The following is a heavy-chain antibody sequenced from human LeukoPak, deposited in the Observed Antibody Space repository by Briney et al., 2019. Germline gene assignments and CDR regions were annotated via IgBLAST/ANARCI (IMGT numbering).Heavy chain of an antibody. Sequence: SVKVSCKASGGTFSSYAISWVRQAPGQGLEWMGRIIPIFGTANYAQKFLGRVTITTDESTSTAYMELSSLRSEDTAVYYCARFGALFGSSSKYYYMDVWGKGTTVTVSS. V-gene: IGHV1-69*05. CDR3: ARFGALFGSSSKYYYMDV. CDR1: GGTFSSYA. J-gene: IGHJ6*03. D-gene: IGHD6-6*01. CDR2: IIPIFGTA.